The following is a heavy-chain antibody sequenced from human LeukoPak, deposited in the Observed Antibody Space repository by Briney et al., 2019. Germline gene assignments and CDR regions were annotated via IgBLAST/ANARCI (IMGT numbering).Heavy chain of an antibody. CDR1: GFTFSSYW. V-gene: IGHV3-30*03. CDR2: ISYDGSNK. J-gene: IGHJ4*02. D-gene: IGHD3-10*01. CDR3: ARDRISGIGGGFDY. Sequence: GGSLRLSCAASGFTFSSYWMHWVRQAPGKGLEWVAVISYDGSNKYYADSVKGRFTISRDNSKNTLYLQMNSLRAEDTAVYYCARDRISGIGGGFDYWGQGTLVTVSS.